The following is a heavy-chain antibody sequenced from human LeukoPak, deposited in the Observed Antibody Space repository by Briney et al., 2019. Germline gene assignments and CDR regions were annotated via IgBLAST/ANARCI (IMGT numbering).Heavy chain of an antibody. Sequence: EDLKIPCNGSGYTFPTYWIGWVRQMPGKSLEWKVIIYPCNSRTTYSPSFQGQVTISADKSIRTAYLQWNSLKASDTAIYYCVRHLSDITSCPNYWGPGTLITVAS. CDR1: GYTFPTYW. CDR3: VRHLSDITSCPNY. V-gene: IGHV5-51*01. J-gene: IGHJ4*02. D-gene: IGHD2-2*01. CDR2: IYPCNSRT.